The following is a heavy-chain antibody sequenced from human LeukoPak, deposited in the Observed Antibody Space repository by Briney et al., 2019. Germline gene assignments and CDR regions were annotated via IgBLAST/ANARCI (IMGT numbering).Heavy chain of an antibody. CDR3: ARASGSVSYGMDV. CDR1: GGSISSGDYY. J-gene: IGHJ6*02. Sequence: SETLSLTCTVSGGSISSGDYYWSWIRQPPGKGLEWIGYIYYSRSTYYNPSLKSRVTISVDTSKNQFSLKLSSVTAADTAVYYCARASGSVSYGMDVWGQGTTVTVSS. CDR2: IYYSRST. D-gene: IGHD3-10*01. V-gene: IGHV4-30-4*01.